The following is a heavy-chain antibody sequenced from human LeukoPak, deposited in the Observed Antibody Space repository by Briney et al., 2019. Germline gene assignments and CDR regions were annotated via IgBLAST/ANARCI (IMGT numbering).Heavy chain of an antibody. CDR3: ARGGGDIPIDY. CDR2: ISSSSYI. V-gene: IGHV3-21*01. Sequence: GESLKISCAASGFTFSTYGTNWVRQAPGKGLEWVSSISSSSYIYYADAVKGRFTISRDNARNSLYLQMNSLRAEDTALYYCARGGGDIPIDYWGQGTLVAVSS. CDR1: GFTFSTYG. D-gene: IGHD2-21*02. J-gene: IGHJ4*02.